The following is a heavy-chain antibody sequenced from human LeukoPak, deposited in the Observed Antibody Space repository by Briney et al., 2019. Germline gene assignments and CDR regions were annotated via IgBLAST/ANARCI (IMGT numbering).Heavy chain of an antibody. CDR1: GFTLSSYS. CDR3: ARVSEYNWFDP. J-gene: IGHJ5*02. CDR2: ISSSSRYI. Sequence: GGSLRLSCAASGFTLSSYSMNWVRQAPGKGLEWVSSISSSSRYIYYADSVKGRFTISRDNAKNSLYLQMNSLRAEDTAVYYCARVSEYNWFDPWGQGTLVTVSS. V-gene: IGHV3-21*01. D-gene: IGHD1-14*01.